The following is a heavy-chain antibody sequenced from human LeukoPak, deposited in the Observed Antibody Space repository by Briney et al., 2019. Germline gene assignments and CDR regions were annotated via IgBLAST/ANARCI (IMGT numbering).Heavy chain of an antibody. Sequence: SETLSLTCTVSGASISTTSYYWGWIRQPPGKGLEWIGNIYCSGSTFYNPSFKSRVTISVDTSKNQFSLKVNSMTAADTAVYFCARRTWGGPHYFDYWGQGTLVTVSS. CDR1: GASISTTSYY. J-gene: IGHJ4*02. V-gene: IGHV4-39*01. CDR3: ARRTWGGPHYFDY. D-gene: IGHD3-3*01. CDR2: IYCSGST.